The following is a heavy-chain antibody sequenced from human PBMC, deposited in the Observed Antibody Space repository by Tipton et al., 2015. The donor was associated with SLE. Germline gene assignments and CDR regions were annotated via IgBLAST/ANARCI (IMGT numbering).Heavy chain of an antibody. CDR2: ISYDGSNK. CDR1: GFTFSSYA. Sequence: SLRLSCAASGFTFSSYAMHWVRQAPGKGLEWVAVISYDGSNKYYADSVKGRFTISRDNSKNTLYLQMNSLRAEDTAVHYCARDGGRRNEEAVAGTHYFDYWGQGTLVTVSS. D-gene: IGHD6-19*01. J-gene: IGHJ4*02. V-gene: IGHV3-30*04. CDR3: ARDGGRRNEEAVAGTHYFDY.